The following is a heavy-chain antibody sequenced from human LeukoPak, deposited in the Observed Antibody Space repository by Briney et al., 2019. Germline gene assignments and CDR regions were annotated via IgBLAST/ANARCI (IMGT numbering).Heavy chain of an antibody. CDR3: ARPDLSKPTPRFRLDY. J-gene: IGHJ4*02. V-gene: IGHV1-46*01. CDR2: INTSGGST. Sequence: GSVKVSCKASGYTFTSYYMHWVRQAPGQGLEWMGIINTSGGSTSYGQKFQGRVTMTRDTYTSTVYMELSSLRSEDTAVYYCARPDLSKPTPRFRLDYWGQGTLVTVSS. CDR1: GYTFTSYY. D-gene: IGHD3/OR15-3a*01.